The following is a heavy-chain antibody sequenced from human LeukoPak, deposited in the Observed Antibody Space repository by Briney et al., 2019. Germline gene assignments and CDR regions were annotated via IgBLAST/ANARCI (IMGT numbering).Heavy chain of an antibody. V-gene: IGHV3-30*02. J-gene: IGHJ3*02. CDR1: GFTFNSYG. CDR3: AKDLSSSYGAFDI. D-gene: IGHD2-2*01. CDR2: IRYDGSYK. Sequence: GGSLRLSCAASGFTFNSYGIHWVHQAPGKGLEWVAFIRYDGSYKYYADSVKGRFTISRDNSKNTLYLQMNSLRAEDTAVYYCAKDLSSSYGAFDIWGQGTMVTVSS.